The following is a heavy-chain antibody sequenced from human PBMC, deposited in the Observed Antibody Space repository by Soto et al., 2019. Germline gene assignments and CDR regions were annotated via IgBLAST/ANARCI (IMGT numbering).Heavy chain of an antibody. Sequence: SETLSLTCTVSGGSISSGAYSWSWIRLPPGKRLEWIGYIYHRGTSHYNPSLKSRVTMSVDRSRNQFSLNLRSVTAADTAVYYCARTLDLGGSAGTNWFDPWDQGTLVTVSS. CDR1: GGSISSGAYS. J-gene: IGHJ5*02. CDR3: ARTLDLGGSAGTNWFDP. CDR2: IYHRGTS. V-gene: IGHV4-30-2*01. D-gene: IGHD2-15*01.